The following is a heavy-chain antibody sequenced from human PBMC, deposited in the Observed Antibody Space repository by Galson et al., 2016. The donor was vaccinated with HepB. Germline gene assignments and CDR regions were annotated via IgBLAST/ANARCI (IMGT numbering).Heavy chain of an antibody. CDR1: GGSFSGYY. D-gene: IGHD5-18*01. Sequence: SETLSLTCAVYGGSFSGYYWSWIRQSPGKGLEWIGYVHSSGSSFYNPSLRGRVTISVDTSKNHFSLKLDSVTAADTAVYYCARGTLSCTGNSCFYQYSDLWGRGILVSVSS. V-gene: IGHV4-59*01. CDR2: VHSSGSS. CDR3: ARGTLSCTGNSCFYQYSDL. J-gene: IGHJ2*01.